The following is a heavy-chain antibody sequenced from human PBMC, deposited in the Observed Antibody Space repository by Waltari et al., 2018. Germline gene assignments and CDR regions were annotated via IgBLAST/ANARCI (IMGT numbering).Heavy chain of an antibody. CDR2: ISGSGGST. D-gene: IGHD2-15*01. CDR3: AKDLPAVERPLWYFDL. J-gene: IGHJ2*01. V-gene: IGHV3-23*01. CDR1: GFTFSSYA. Sequence: EVQLLESGGGLVQPGGSLRLSCAASGFTFSSYAMSWVRQAPGKGLEWVSAISGSGGSTYYADSVKGRFTISRDNSKNTLYLQMNSLRAEDTAVYYCAKDLPAVERPLWYFDLWGRGTLVTVSS.